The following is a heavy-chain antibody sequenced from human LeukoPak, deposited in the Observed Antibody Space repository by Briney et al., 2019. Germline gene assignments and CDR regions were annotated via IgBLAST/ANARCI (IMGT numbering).Heavy chain of an antibody. V-gene: IGHV3-30-3*01. CDR2: ISYDGNTK. J-gene: IGHJ4*02. Sequence: VQSGGSLRLSCAASGFTFSNYALHWVRQAPGKGLEWVAVISYDGNTKYYADSVKGRFTISRDNSKNTLSLQVSSLRTEDTAVYYCAKDRYSYAFEYSDSWGQGTLVTVSS. CDR1: GFTFSNYA. D-gene: IGHD5-18*01. CDR3: AKDRYSYAFEYSDS.